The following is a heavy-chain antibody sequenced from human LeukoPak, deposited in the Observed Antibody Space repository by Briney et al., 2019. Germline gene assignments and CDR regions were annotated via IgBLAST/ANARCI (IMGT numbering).Heavy chain of an antibody. J-gene: IGHJ4*02. CDR2: IASKTDGGAT. CDR1: GLTVTNAW. Sequence: GGSLRLSCSASGLTVTNAWMNWVRQAPGEGLDWVGRIASKTDGGATDYAAPVKGRFTISRDDSKNTLNLQMNSLKTEDTAVYYCTSGIRGDWGQGTLVTVSS. V-gene: IGHV3-15*07. D-gene: IGHD3-10*01. CDR3: TSGIRGD.